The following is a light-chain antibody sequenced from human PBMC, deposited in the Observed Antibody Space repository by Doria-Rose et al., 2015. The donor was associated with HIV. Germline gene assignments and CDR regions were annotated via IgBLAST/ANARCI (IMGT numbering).Light chain of an antibody. V-gene: IGKV3-20*01. CDR1: QSFSSTY. CDR2: DGS. CDR3: HQYGTSWT. J-gene: IGKJ1*01. Sequence: DIELTQSPGTLSLSPGERATLSCRASQSFSSTYLAWYQQKPGQTPSLLIYDGSTRATGIPDRFSASGSVTDFTLTINRLEPEDFALYYCHQYGTSWTFGQGTKVEI.